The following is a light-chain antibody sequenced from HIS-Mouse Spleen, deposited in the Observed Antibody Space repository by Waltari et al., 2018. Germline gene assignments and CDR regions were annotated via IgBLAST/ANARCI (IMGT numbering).Light chain of an antibody. CDR3: AAWDDSLSGPV. J-gene: IGLJ2*01. CDR2: RNN. CDR1: SSNIGRNY. Sequence: QSVLTQPPSASGTPGQRFTISCSGSSSNIGRNYVYCYQQLPGTAPRLLINRNNQRPSGVPDRFSGSKSGTSASLAISGLRSEDEADYYCAAWDDSLSGPVFGGGTKLTVL. V-gene: IGLV1-47*01.